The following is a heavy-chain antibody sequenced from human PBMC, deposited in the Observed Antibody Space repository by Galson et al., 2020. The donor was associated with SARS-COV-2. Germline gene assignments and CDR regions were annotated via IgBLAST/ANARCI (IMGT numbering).Heavy chain of an antibody. J-gene: IGHJ4*02. Sequence: ETSETLSLTCAVNGGPFSGFYWSWIRQSPGQGLEWIGEVNHRGDTNYNPLLSSRVAISLDTSRSQFSLEVRSVTAADTAVYYCATKAKQWLAKFYFDSWGQGALVTVSS. CDR2: VNHRGDT. V-gene: IGHV4-34*01. CDR3: ATKAKQWLAKFYFDS. CDR1: GGPFSGFY. D-gene: IGHD6-19*01.